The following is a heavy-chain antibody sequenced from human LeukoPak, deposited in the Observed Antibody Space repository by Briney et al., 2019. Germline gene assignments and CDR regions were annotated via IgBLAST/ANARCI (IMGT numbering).Heavy chain of an antibody. J-gene: IGHJ4*02. CDR1: GIMFKNYW. Sequence: GGSLRLSCEASGIMFKNYWMSWVRQAPGKGLEWVANIKEDGSGKNYVDSVGGRFTISRDNARNSLYLQMNSLRAEDTAVYYCARRGWQFDSWGQGTLVAVSS. CDR3: ARRGWQFDS. CDR2: IKEDGSGK. V-gene: IGHV3-7*01. D-gene: IGHD2-15*01.